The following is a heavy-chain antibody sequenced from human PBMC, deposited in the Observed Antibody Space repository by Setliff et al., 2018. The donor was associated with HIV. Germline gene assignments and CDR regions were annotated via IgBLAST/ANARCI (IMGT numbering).Heavy chain of an antibody. J-gene: IGHJ6*02. Sequence: SETLSLTCTLSGGSISSGAYYWTWIRQHPGKGLEWIGYIYYSGSTYCNPSLKSRLTISLDTSSNQFSLRLSSVTAADTAVYYCTRDRSDFHYHSMDVWGQGTTVTVSS. CDR2: IYYSGST. CDR3: TRDRSDFHYHSMDV. D-gene: IGHD2-21*02. CDR1: GGSISSGAYY. V-gene: IGHV4-31*03.